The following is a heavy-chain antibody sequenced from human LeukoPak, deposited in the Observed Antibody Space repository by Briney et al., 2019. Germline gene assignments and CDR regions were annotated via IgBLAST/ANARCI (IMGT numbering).Heavy chain of an antibody. V-gene: IGHV4-30-2*01. CDR3: ARDSSNRGYIYDDAFDI. CDR1: GGSISSGGYS. D-gene: IGHD5-18*01. Sequence: PSQTLSLTCAVSGGSISSGGYSWSWIRQPPGKGLEWIGYIYHSGSTYYNPSLKSRVTISVDRSKNQFSLRLRSVTAADTAVYFCARDSSNRGYIYDDAFDIWGQGTMVTVSS. CDR2: IYHSGST. J-gene: IGHJ3*02.